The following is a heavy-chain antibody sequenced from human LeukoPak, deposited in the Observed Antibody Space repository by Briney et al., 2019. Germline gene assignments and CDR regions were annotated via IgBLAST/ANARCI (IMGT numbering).Heavy chain of an antibody. D-gene: IGHD3-22*01. V-gene: IGHV4-59*01. CDR3: ARGGSDSSVHYFDY. Sequence: SETLSLTCTVSGGSISSYYWSWIRQPPGKGLEWIGYIYYSGSTNYNPSLKSRVTISVDTSKNQFSLKLSSVTAADTAVYYCARGGSDSSVHYFDYWGQGTLVTVSS. J-gene: IGHJ4*02. CDR1: GGSISSYY. CDR2: IYYSGST.